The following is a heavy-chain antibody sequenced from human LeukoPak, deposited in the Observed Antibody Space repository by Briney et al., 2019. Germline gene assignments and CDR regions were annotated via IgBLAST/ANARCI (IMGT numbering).Heavy chain of an antibody. CDR3: ARGQDIVVVPAAMGWFDP. D-gene: IGHD2-2*01. V-gene: IGHV4-59*12. J-gene: IGHJ5*02. Sequence: KPSETLSLTCTVSGGSISSYYWSWIRQPPGKGLEWTGYFYNSGSTNYNPSLKSRVTISVDTSKNQFSLKLSSVTAADTAVYYCARGQDIVVVPAAMGWFDPWGQGTLVTVSS. CDR1: GGSISSYY. CDR2: FYNSGST.